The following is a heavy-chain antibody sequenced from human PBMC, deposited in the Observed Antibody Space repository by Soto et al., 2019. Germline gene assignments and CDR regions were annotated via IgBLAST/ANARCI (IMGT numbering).Heavy chain of an antibody. Sequence: GGSLRLSCAASGFTFSSYSMNLVRQAPGKGLEWVSYISSSSRTISYADSVKGRFTISRDNAKNSLYLQMNSLRAEDTAVFYCARTHSTSWYYFDYWGQGTLVTVSS. CDR2: ISSSSRTI. J-gene: IGHJ4*02. D-gene: IGHD6-13*01. CDR1: GFTFSSYS. CDR3: ARTHSTSWYYFDY. V-gene: IGHV3-48*01.